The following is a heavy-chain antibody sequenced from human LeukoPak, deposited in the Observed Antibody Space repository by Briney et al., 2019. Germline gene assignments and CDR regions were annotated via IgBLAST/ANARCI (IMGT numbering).Heavy chain of an antibody. V-gene: IGHV4-61*01. J-gene: IGHJ6*02. CDR1: GGSVSSDSYY. Sequence: PSETLSLTCTVSGGSVSSDSYYWSWIRQPLGKGLEWIGYIYNSGSTNCNPSLKSRVTISVDTSKNQFSLKLSSVTAADTAVYYCARDHPIAVASGYYYYYGMDVWGQGTTVTVSS. D-gene: IGHD6-19*01. CDR2: IYNSGST. CDR3: ARDHPIAVASGYYYYYGMDV.